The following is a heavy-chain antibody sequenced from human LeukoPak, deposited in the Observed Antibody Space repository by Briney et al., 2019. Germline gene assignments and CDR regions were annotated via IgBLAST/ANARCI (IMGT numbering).Heavy chain of an antibody. D-gene: IGHD4-17*01. CDR2: IYYSGST. V-gene: IGHV4-59*01. CDR3: ARSNGDYRNAFDY. CDR1: GGSISSYY. J-gene: IGHJ4*02. Sequence: SETLSLTCTVSGGSISSYYWSWIRQPPGKGLEWIGYIYYSGSTNYNPSLKSRVTISVDTSKNQFSLKLSSVTAADTAVYYCARSNGDYRNAFDYWGQGTLVTVSS.